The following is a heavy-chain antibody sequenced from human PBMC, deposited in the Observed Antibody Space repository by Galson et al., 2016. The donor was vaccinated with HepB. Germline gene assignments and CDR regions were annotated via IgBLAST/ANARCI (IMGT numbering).Heavy chain of an antibody. D-gene: IGHD2-8*01. CDR3: ARALSCTNGICYEAFAF. CDR2: ISSDGSTK. J-gene: IGHJ4*02. V-gene: IGHV3-30-3*01. Sequence: VAVISSDGSTKYYADSVKGRFTISRDYSKSTLSLQMNSLRAEDTAVYYCARALSCTNGICYEAFAFWGQGTLVTVSS.